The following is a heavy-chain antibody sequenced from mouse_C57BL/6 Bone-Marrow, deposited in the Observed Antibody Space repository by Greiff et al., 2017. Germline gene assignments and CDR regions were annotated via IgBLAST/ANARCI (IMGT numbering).Heavy chain of an antibody. CDR3: TSLLCLSY. V-gene: IGHV14-4*01. D-gene: IGHD2-2*01. CDR2: IDPENGDT. CDR1: GFNIKDDY. J-gene: IGHJ3*01. Sequence: EVQLQQPGAELVRPGASVKLSCTASGFNIKDDYMHWVKQRPEQGLEWIGWIDPENGDTEYASKFQGKATITADTSSNTAYLQLSSLTSEDTAVYYCTSLLCLSYWGQGTLVTVSA.